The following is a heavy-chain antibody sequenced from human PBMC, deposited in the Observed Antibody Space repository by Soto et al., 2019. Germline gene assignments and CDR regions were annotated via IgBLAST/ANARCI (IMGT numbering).Heavy chain of an antibody. CDR3: ALSQITIFGVDVDY. CDR2: ISSSSSYI. J-gene: IGHJ4*02. Sequence: PGGSLRLSCAASGFTFSSYSMNWVRQAPGKGLEWVSSISSSSSYIYYADSVKGRFTISRDNAKNSLYLQMNSLRAEDTAVYYCALSQITIFGVDVDYWGQGTLVTVSS. D-gene: IGHD3-3*01. CDR1: GFTFSSYS. V-gene: IGHV3-21*01.